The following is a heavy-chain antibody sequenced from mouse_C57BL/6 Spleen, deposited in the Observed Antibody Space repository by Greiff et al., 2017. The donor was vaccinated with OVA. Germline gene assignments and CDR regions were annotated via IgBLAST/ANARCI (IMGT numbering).Heavy chain of an antibody. CDR3: ARESGLLRYFDV. CDR2: ISYDGSN. J-gene: IGHJ1*03. V-gene: IGHV3-6*01. D-gene: IGHD2-3*01. CDR1: GYSITSGYY. Sequence: VQLKESGPGLVKPSQSLSLTCSVTGYSITSGYYWNWIRQFPGNKLEWMGYISYDGSNNYNPSLKNRISITRDTSKNQFFLKLNSVTTEDTATYYCARESGLLRYFDVWGTGTTVTVSS.